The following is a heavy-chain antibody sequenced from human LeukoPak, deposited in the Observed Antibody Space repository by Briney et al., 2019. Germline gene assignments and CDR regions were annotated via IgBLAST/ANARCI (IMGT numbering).Heavy chain of an antibody. CDR1: EYSFTNCW. CDR3: ARQNREDATGRKFDP. V-gene: IGHV5-51*01. D-gene: IGHD1-14*01. CDR2: IYPENSYA. Sequence: GESLKISCKGSEYSFTNCWIGWVRQKPGRGLEWMGLIYPENSYARYSPSLQGQVIMSVDKSISTVYLQWNNLKASDTAMYYCARQNREDATGRKFDPWGQGTLVTVSS. J-gene: IGHJ5*02.